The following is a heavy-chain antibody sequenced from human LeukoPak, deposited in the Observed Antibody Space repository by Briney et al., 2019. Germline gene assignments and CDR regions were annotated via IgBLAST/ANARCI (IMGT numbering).Heavy chain of an antibody. D-gene: IGHD3-10*01. V-gene: IGHV3-23*01. CDR2: ISGSGGST. CDR1: GFTFSSYG. J-gene: IGHJ5*02. CDR3: AKDFSVGVTMIRGPFDP. Sequence: GGSLRLSCAASGFTFSSYGMHWVRQAPGKGLEWVSGISGSGGSTYYADSMKGRFTISRDNSKNTLYLQINSLRAKDTAVYYCAKDFSVGVTMIRGPFDPWGQGTLVTVSS.